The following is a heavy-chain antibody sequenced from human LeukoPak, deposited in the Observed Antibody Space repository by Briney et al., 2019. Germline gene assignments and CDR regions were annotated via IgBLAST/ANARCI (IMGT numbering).Heavy chain of an antibody. CDR2: IKQDGGEK. V-gene: IGHV3-7*01. J-gene: IGHJ4*02. CDR1: GFAFSSYW. D-gene: IGHD1-26*01. Sequence: GGSLRLSCVASGFAFSSYWMSWVRQAPGKGLEWVANIKQDGGEKYYVDSVKGRYTISRDNAKNSLFLQMNSLRVEDTAVYYCARLGGSYYTYWGQGTLVTVSS. CDR3: ARLGGSYYTY.